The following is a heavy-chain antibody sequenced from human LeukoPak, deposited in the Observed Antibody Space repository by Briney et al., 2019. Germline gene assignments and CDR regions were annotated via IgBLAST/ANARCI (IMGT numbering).Heavy chain of an antibody. Sequence: GTSVKVSCKASGFTFTSSAMQWVRQARGQRLEWIGWIVVGSGNTNYAQKFQERVTITRDMSTSTAYMELSGLRSEDTAVYYCAAFGGGDYDIFDYWGQGTLVTVSS. D-gene: IGHD3-9*01. V-gene: IGHV1-58*02. J-gene: IGHJ4*02. CDR3: AAFGGGDYDIFDY. CDR2: IVVGSGNT. CDR1: GFTFTSSA.